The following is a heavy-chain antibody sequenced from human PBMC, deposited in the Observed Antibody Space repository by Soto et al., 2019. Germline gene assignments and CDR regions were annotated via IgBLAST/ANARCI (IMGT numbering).Heavy chain of an antibody. V-gene: IGHV5-51*01. D-gene: IGHD1-1*01. Sequence: GESLKISCKGSGYSFTSYWIGWVRQMPGKGLEWMGIIYPGDSDTRYSPSFQGQVTISADKSISTAYLQWSSLKASDTAMYYCARWGSPARETGTTAGNGYWGQGTLVTVSS. J-gene: IGHJ4*02. CDR2: IYPGDSDT. CDR3: ARWGSPARETGTTAGNGY. CDR1: GYSFTSYW.